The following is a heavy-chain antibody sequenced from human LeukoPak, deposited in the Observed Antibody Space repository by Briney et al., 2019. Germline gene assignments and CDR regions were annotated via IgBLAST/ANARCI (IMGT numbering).Heavy chain of an antibody. CDR1: GYTFTGYY. CDR2: IYPHSGDT. D-gene: IGHD1-26*01. J-gene: IGHJ4*02. Sequence: GASVKVSCKASGYTFTGYYIHWVRQAPGQGPEWMGWIYPHSGDTNYAQKFQGRVTMTRDTSISTAYMELSRLRSDDTAVYYCARDQVDAGSYFAFFDYWGQGTLVTVSS. V-gene: IGHV1-2*02. CDR3: ARDQVDAGSYFAFFDY.